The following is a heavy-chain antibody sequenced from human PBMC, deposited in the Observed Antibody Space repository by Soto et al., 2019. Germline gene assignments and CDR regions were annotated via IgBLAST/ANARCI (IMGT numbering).Heavy chain of an antibody. CDR2: IIPIFGTA. D-gene: IGHD2-8*01. Sequence: GASVKVSCKASGGTFSSYAISWVRQAPGQGLEWMGGIIPIFGTANYARKFQGRVTITADESTSTAYMELSSPRSEDTAVYYCASANIVLMVYALTGAYGMDVWGQGTTVTVSS. J-gene: IGHJ6*02. CDR3: ASANIVLMVYALTGAYGMDV. CDR1: GGTFSSYA. V-gene: IGHV1-69*13.